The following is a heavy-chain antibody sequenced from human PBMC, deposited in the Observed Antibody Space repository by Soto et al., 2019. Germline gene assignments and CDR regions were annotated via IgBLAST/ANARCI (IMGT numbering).Heavy chain of an antibody. CDR3: AKRSSSSTFDY. CDR2: ISGSDDST. D-gene: IGHD6-6*01. V-gene: IGHV3-23*01. Sequence: EVQLLESGGGLVKHGESLRLSCAASGFTFSSYAMSWVRQAPGKGLEWVSVISGSDDSTYYADSVKGRFTISRDNSKNTLYLQMNSLRAEDTAVYYCAKRSSSSTFDYWGQGTLVTVSS. J-gene: IGHJ4*02. CDR1: GFTFSSYA.